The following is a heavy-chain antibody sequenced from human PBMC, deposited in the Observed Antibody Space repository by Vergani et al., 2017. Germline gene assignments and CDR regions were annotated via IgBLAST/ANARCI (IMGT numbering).Heavy chain of an antibody. Sequence: EVQLVESGGGLVKPGGSLRLSCAASGFTFDDYAMHWVRQAPGKGLEWVSGISWNSGSIGYADSVKGRFTISRDNAKNSLYLQMNSLRAEGTALYYCEKEAGDVGYFDYWGQGSLVTVSS. J-gene: IGHJ4*02. CDR3: EKEAGDVGYFDY. V-gene: IGHV3-9*01. D-gene: IGHD7-27*01. CDR1: GFTFDDYA. CDR2: ISWNSGSI.